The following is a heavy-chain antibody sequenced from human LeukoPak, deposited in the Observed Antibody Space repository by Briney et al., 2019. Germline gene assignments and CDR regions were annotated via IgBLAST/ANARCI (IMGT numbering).Heavy chain of an antibody. CDR1: GFTFSSYG. Sequence: GGSLRLSCAASGFTFSSYGMHWVRQAPGKGLEWVAVIWYDGSNKYYADSVKGRFTISRDNSKNTVYLQMNNLRAEDTAIFYCVKGVTMVRGSREFDYWGQGTLVTVSS. J-gene: IGHJ4*02. D-gene: IGHD3-10*01. CDR2: IWYDGSNK. V-gene: IGHV3-33*06. CDR3: VKGVTMVRGSREFDY.